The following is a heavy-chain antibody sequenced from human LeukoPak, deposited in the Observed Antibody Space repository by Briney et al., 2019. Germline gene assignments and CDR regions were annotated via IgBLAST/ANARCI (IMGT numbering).Heavy chain of an antibody. D-gene: IGHD3-22*01. CDR1: GFTFSSYS. Sequence: GGSLRLSCAASGFTFSSYSMNWVRQAPGKGLEWVSYISSSSSTIYYADSVKGRFTISRDNAKNSLYLQMNSLRAEDTAVYYCAKSERNSHHYDSSGYYDIPTPFDYWGQGTLVTVSS. J-gene: IGHJ4*02. V-gene: IGHV3-48*01. CDR3: AKSERNSHHYDSSGYYDIPTPFDY. CDR2: ISSSSSTI.